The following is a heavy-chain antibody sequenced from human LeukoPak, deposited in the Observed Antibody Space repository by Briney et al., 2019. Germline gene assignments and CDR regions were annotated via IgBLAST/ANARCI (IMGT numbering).Heavy chain of an antibody. D-gene: IGHD3-22*01. J-gene: IGHJ3*02. CDR2: IYYSGST. Sequence: SETLSLTCTVSGGSISSYYWSWIRQPPGKGLEWIGYIYYSGSTNYNPCLKSRVTISVDTSKNQFSLKLSSVTAADTAVYYCARRYYDSSGYYFDIWGQGTMVTVSS. V-gene: IGHV4-59*01. CDR1: GGSISSYY. CDR3: ARRYYDSSGYYFDI.